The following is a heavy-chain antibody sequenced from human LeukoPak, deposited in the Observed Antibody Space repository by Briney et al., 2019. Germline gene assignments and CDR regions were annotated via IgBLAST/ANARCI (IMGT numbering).Heavy chain of an antibody. CDR2: ISGDAVTI. J-gene: IGHJ4*02. D-gene: IGHD3-22*01. V-gene: IGHV3-23*01. CDR1: GFTFSSYA. CDR3: AKRDYYDSSGYFPLFDY. Sequence: GGSLRLSCAASGFTFSSYAVAWVRKAPGKGLEWVSGISGDAVTIYYADSVKGRFTISRDNSKNTLYLQMSSLRAEDTAVYYCAKRDYYDSSGYFPLFDYWGQGTLVTVSS.